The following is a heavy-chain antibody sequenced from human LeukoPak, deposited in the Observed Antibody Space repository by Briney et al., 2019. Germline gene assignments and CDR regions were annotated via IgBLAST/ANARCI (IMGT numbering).Heavy chain of an antibody. CDR1: GFKFSNTW. V-gene: IGHV3-15*05. D-gene: IGHD1-26*01. CDR3: TTDTGSPKPYYFDY. J-gene: IGHJ4*02. Sequence: GGSLRLSCAAPGFKFSNTWMSWVRQAPGKGLEWVGRIKSNDGGTTEYAAPVKGRFTISRDDSQNTLYLQITHLKTEDTAVYYCTTDTGSPKPYYFDYWGQGALVTVSS. CDR2: IKSNDGGTT.